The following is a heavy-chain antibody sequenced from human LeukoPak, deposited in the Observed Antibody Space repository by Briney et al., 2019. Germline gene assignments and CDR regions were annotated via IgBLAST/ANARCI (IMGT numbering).Heavy chain of an antibody. CDR3: ARDYLYQLLAYYYGMDV. CDR1: GFTFSSYV. CDR2: ISGSGGST. V-gene: IGHV3-23*01. J-gene: IGHJ6*02. Sequence: GGSLRLSCAASGFTFSSYVMSWVRQAPGKGLEWVSAISGSGGSTYYADSVKGRFTISRDNAKNSLYLQMNSLRAEDTAVYYCARDYLYQLLAYYYGMDVWGQGTTVTVSS. D-gene: IGHD2-2*01.